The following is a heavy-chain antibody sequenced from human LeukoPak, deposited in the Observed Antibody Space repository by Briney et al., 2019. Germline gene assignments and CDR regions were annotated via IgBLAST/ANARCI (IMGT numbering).Heavy chain of an antibody. D-gene: IGHD3-22*01. CDR1: GGSISSCY. V-gene: IGHV4-59*01. CDR3: ARDYYDSSGYYYDAFDI. CDR2: IYYSGST. Sequence: SETLSLTCTVSGGSISSCYWSWIRQPAGKGLEWIGYIYYSGSTNYNPSLKSRVTISVDTSKNQFSLKLSSVTAADTAVYYCARDYYDSSGYYYDAFDIWGQGTMVTVSS. J-gene: IGHJ3*02.